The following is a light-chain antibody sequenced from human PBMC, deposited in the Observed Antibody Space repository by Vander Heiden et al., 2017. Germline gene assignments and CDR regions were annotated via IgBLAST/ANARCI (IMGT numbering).Light chain of an antibody. CDR2: AAS. J-gene: IGKJ1*01. Sequence: ETVLTHSPGTLSLSPGERANLSCRASQSVSSSYFDWYQQKPGQAPRLIIYAASSSASGIAGRFSGSGCATDFPLTSSRQEDEDFAVYYWQQDSSSPTFGHGTKVEIK. CDR3: QQDSSSPT. V-gene: IGKV3-20*01. CDR1: QSVSSSY.